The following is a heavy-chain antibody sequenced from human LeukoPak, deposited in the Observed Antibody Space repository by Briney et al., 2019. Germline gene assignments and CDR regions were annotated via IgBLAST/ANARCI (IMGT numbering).Heavy chain of an antibody. CDR1: GFTFSGPP. V-gene: IGHV3-73*01. CDR2: IRSRADSYAT. D-gene: IGHD2-21*02. J-gene: IGHJ4*02. Sequence: GGSLTLSCAASGFTFSGPPMHWVRQAPGKGLEWVGHIRSRADSYATAYAASVKGRFTISRDDSKNTAHLQMNSLKTEDTAVYYCTRQKVGTSTFDYWGQGTLVTVSS. CDR3: TRQKVGTSTFDY.